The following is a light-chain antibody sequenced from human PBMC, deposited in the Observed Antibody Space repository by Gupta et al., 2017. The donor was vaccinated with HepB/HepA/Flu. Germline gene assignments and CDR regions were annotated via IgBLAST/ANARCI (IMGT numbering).Light chain of an antibody. CDR3: YSYAGSYTWV. CDR1: SSDVGGYNF. Sequence: QSALTQPRSVSGSPGQSVTLSCTGPSSDVGGYNFVSWYQQHPGKAPKLMIYDVSKRPSGVPDRFSGSKSGNTASLTISGLQAEDEADYYCYSYAGSYTWVLGGGTKLTVL. V-gene: IGLV2-11*01. CDR2: DVS. J-gene: IGLJ3*02.